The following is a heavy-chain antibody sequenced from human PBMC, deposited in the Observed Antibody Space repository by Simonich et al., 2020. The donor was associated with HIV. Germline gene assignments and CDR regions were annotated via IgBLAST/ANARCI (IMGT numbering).Heavy chain of an antibody. D-gene: IGHD7-27*01. CDR3: ARLNGANWGHFDY. J-gene: IGHJ4*02. Sequence: QVLLQESGPGLVKPSETLSLTCTVSGVSISSHYWSWIRQPPGKGLEWIGYIYYSGSTNYKPSLTSRVTILVDTSKNQFSLKLSSVTATDTAVYYCARLNGANWGHFDYWGQGALVTVSS. CDR2: IYYSGST. CDR1: GVSISSHY. V-gene: IGHV4-59*08.